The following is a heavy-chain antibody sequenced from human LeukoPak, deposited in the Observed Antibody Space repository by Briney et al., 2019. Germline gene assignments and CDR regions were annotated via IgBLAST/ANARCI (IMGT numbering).Heavy chain of an antibody. J-gene: IGHJ5*02. CDR2: IYHSGST. CDR3: ARGLSYRGWFDP. Sequence: PSETLSLTCAVSGYSISSGCYWGWIRQPPGKGLEWIGSIYHSGSTYYNPSLKSRVTISVDTSKNQFSLKLSSVTAADTAVYYCARGLSYRGWFDPWGQGTLVTVSS. V-gene: IGHV4-38-2*01. D-gene: IGHD3-10*01. CDR1: GYSISSGCY.